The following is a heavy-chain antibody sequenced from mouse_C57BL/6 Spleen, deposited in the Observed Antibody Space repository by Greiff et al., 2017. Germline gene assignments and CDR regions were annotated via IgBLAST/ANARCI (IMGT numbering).Heavy chain of an antibody. J-gene: IGHJ3*01. V-gene: IGHV1-53*01. CDR1: GYTFTSYW. CDR3: ARASTTVVATTPFAY. CDR2: INPSNGGT. Sequence: QVHVKQPGTELVKPGASVKLSCKASGYTFTSYWMHWVKQRPGQGLEWIGNINPSNGGTNYNEKFKSKATLTVDKSSSTAYMQLSSLTSEDSAVYYCARASTTVVATTPFAYWGQGTLVTVSA. D-gene: IGHD1-1*01.